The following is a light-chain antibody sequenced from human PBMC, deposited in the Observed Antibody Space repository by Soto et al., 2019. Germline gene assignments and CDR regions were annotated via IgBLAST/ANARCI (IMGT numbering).Light chain of an antibody. J-gene: IGKJ4*01. CDR3: QQRTNWPLT. V-gene: IGKV3-11*01. CDR2: DAS. Sequence: EIVLTQSPVTLSLSPGERATLSCRASQSVTTFLAWYQQNPGQAPRLLIYDASKRATGIPARFSGSGSGTEFTLTISSLEPEDFAVYYCQQRTNWPLTFGGGTKVEIK. CDR1: QSVTTF.